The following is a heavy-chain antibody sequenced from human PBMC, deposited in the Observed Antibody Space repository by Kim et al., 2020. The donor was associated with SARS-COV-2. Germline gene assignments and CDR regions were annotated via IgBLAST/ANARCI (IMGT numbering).Heavy chain of an antibody. V-gene: IGHV1-2*02. J-gene: IGHJ4*02. CDR1: GYTFTNNY. CDR2: IAPNSGAT. D-gene: IGHD6-6*01. Sequence: ASVKVSCKASGYTFTNNYLHWVRQAPGQGLEWMGWIAPNSGATNYAQKFQGRVTMTRDTSITTAYMELSGLTYDDTAFYYCARDIPHLVFDYWGQGTLVTVSS. CDR3: ARDIPHLVFDY.